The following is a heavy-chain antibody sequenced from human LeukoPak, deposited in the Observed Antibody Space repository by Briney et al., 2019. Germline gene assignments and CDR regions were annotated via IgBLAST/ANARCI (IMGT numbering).Heavy chain of an antibody. Sequence: SETLSLTCTVSGGSISSYYWSWIRQPPGKGLEWIGYIYYSGSTNYNPSLKSRVTISVDTSKNQFPLKLSSVTAADTAVYYCARVRGGWDCSGGSCYFDYWGQGTLVTVSS. CDR3: ARVRGGWDCSGGSCYFDY. J-gene: IGHJ4*02. V-gene: IGHV4-59*01. CDR1: GGSISSYY. CDR2: IYYSGST. D-gene: IGHD2-15*01.